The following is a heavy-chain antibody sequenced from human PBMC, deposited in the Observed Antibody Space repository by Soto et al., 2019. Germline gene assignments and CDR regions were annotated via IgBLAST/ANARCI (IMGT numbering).Heavy chain of an antibody. Sequence: EVELLESGGGLVQPGGSLRLSCAASGFTFNPYAMTWVRQAPGKGLEWVAAIRRGDGSTEYADSVKGRFTISRDNSKNTLYLQMNSLRVDDKAVYYCVKDRGMWYFDIWGRGPLVTISS. CDR2: IRRGDGST. CDR3: VKDRGMWYFDI. CDR1: GFTFNPYA. V-gene: IGHV3-23*01. J-gene: IGHJ2*01. D-gene: IGHD1-26*01.